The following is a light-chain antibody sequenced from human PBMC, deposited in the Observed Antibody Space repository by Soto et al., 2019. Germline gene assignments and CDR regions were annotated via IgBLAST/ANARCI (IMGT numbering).Light chain of an antibody. CDR2: LGS. Sequence: DIVMTQSPLSLPVTPGEPASISCRSSQSLLHGTGYNYLDWYLQKPGQSPQLLIQLGSMRASGVPDRFSGSGSGTDFTLKISRVEAEDVGVYYCMQVLQTPFTFCPGTKVDI. CDR3: MQVLQTPFT. V-gene: IGKV2-28*01. CDR1: QSLLHGTGYNY. J-gene: IGKJ3*01.